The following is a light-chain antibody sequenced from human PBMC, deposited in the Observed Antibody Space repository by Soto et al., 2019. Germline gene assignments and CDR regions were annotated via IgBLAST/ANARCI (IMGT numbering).Light chain of an antibody. V-gene: IGKV3-20*01. J-gene: IGKJ1*01. CDR2: DAS. Sequence: IVVTNSPVTLSLSPGKLATLSGTACQSVGKYLVWYQQKPGQAPRLLIYDASTRATGIPARFSGSGSGTDFTLTISRLESEDFAVYFCQHCGSSTWTFGQGTKVDIK. CDR1: QSVGKY. CDR3: QHCGSSTWT.